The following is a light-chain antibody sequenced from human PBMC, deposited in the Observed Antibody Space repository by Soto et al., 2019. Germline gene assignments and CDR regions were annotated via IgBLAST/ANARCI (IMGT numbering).Light chain of an antibody. CDR1: STNIGAGYD. CDR2: GNS. J-gene: IGLJ3*02. Sequence: QSVLTQPPSVSGAPGQRVTISCTGTSTNIGAGYDVHWYQQLPGTAPKLLIYGNSNRPSGVPDRFSGSKSGSSASLPITGLLADDEGDYYCQCYDSSMSAWVFGGGTKLTVL. CDR3: QCYDSSMSAWV. V-gene: IGLV1-40*01.